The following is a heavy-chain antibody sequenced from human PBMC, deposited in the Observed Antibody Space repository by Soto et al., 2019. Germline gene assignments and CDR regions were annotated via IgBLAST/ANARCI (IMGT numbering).Heavy chain of an antibody. CDR3: AHRNVEVVAESTNTFDY. J-gene: IGHJ4*02. D-gene: IGHD2-15*01. CDR1: GFSLSTGGVG. V-gene: IGHV2-5*02. CDR2: IYWVDDK. Sequence: QITLKESGPTLVKPTQTLTLTCTFSGFSLSTGGVGVGWIRQPPGKALEWLALIYWVDDKRYTPSLQNRLTITKTSYNQVVLTMTNMDPVDTATYYCAHRNVEVVAESTNTFDYWGQGTLVTVSS.